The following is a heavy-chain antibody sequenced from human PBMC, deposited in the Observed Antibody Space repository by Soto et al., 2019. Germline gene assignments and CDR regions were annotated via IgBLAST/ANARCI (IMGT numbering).Heavy chain of an antibody. CDR1: GYTLTELS. D-gene: IGHD6-13*01. CDR3: ATPLRYSSSWYYYGMDV. Sequence: ASVKVSCKVSGYTLTELSMHWVRQAPGKGLEWMGGFDPEDGETIYAQKFQGRVTMTEDTSTDTAYMELSSLRSEDTAVYYCATPLRYSSSWYYYGMDVWGQGTTVTVSS. V-gene: IGHV1-24*01. J-gene: IGHJ6*02. CDR2: FDPEDGET.